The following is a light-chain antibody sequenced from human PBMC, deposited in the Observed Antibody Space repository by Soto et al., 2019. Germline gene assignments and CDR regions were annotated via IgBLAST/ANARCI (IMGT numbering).Light chain of an antibody. CDR2: GAS. CDR1: QSVSSSY. J-gene: IGKJ5*01. V-gene: IGKV3-20*01. Sequence: EIVLTQSPGTLSLSPGERATLSCRDSQSVSSSYLAWYQQKPGQAPRLPIYGASSRATGIPDRFSGSGSGTDFTLTISRLEPEDFAVYYCQQYGSSPSITFGQGTRLEIK. CDR3: QQYGSSPSIT.